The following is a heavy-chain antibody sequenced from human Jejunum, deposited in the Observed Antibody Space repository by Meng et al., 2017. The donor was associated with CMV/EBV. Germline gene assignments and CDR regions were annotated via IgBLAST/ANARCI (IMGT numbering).Heavy chain of an antibody. J-gene: IGHJ5*02. V-gene: IGHV4-39*07. CDR1: GSYY. Sequence: GSYYWGWIRQPPGKGLQWIGNFFYTGSTYYNPSLKSRVTISLDMAKSQFSLKLSSVTAADTAVYYCARAFHCSSTSCYKTNWFDPWGQGTLVTVSS. CDR2: FFYTGST. D-gene: IGHD2-2*02. CDR3: ARAFHCSSTSCYKTNWFDP.